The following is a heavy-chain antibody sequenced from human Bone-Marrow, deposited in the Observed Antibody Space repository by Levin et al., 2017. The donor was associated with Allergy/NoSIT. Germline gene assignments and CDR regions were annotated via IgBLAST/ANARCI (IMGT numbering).Heavy chain of an antibody. J-gene: IGHJ4*02. Sequence: GESLKISCAASGFTFSSYWMTWVRQAPGKGLEWVANIKQDGSHKNYVDSVKGRFTVSRDNAETSLYLQMNSLRAEDTAVYYCARHPPDNEALVDYWGQGTLVTVSS. CDR3: ARHPPDNEALVDY. CDR2: IKQDGSHK. V-gene: IGHV3-7*01. CDR1: GFTFSSYW. D-gene: IGHD1-1*01.